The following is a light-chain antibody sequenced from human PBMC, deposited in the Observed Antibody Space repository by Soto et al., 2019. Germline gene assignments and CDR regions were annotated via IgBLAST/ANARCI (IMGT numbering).Light chain of an antibody. CDR3: QSYDSSRSGSGV. CDR2: GNS. Sequence: QSVLTQPPSVSGAPGQRVTISCTGSSSNIGAGYDVHWYQQLPGTAPKLLIYGNSNRPSGVPDRFSGSKSGTSASLAITGLQAEDEADYYCQSYDSSRSGSGVFGTGTKLTAL. V-gene: IGLV1-40*01. J-gene: IGLJ1*01. CDR1: SSNIGAGYD.